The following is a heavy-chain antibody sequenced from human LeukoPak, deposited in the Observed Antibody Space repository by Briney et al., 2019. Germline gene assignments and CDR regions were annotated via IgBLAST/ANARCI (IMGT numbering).Heavy chain of an antibody. J-gene: IGHJ5*02. CDR3: AREVDYYDSSGYSRIEYNWFDP. V-gene: IGHV1-2*02. CDR1: GYTFTGYY. Sequence: ASVNVSCKASGYTFTGYYMHWVRQAPGQGLEWMGWINPNSGGTNYAQKFQGRVTMTRDTSISTAYMELSRLRSDDTAVYYCAREVDYYDSSGYSRIEYNWFDPWGQGTLVTVSS. CDR2: INPNSGGT. D-gene: IGHD3-22*01.